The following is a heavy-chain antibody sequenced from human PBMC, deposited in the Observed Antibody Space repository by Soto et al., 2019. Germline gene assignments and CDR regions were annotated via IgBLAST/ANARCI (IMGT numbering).Heavy chain of an antibody. CDR1: GGSVSSGSDY. J-gene: IGHJ4*02. CDR3: ARDEGWDCSGGSCYPGGHY. CDR2: IYYSGRI. Sequence: SETLSLTCTVSGGSVSSGSDYWSWIRQPPGKGLEWIGYIYYSGRINYNPSLKSRVTMSADTSKNQFSLKLSSVTTADTAVYYCARDEGWDCSGGSCYPGGHYWGQGTQGTVS. V-gene: IGHV4-61*01. D-gene: IGHD2-15*01.